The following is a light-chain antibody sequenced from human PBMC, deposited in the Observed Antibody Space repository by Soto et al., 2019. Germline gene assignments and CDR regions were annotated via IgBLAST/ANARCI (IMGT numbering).Light chain of an antibody. Sequence: DIVMTQSPDSLAVSLGERATINCKSSQSVLSRSDNYNYLAWFQQKPGQPPKALIYWASTRESGVPARFSGSGSGTDFPLTITSLQAEDVAGYYCQQYYATPITFGQGTRLEIK. CDR3: QQYYATPIT. CDR2: WAS. J-gene: IGKJ5*01. CDR1: QSVLSRSDNYNY. V-gene: IGKV4-1*01.